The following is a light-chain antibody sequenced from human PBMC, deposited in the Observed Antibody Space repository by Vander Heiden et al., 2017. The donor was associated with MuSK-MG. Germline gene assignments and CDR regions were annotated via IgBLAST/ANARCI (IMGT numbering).Light chain of an antibody. J-gene: IGKJ2*01. CDR1: QPINSRY. Sequence: EIVLTQSPGTLSLSPGGRATLPCRASQPINSRYLAWYQQKPGQAPRLLIYGASSRATGIPDRFSGSGSGTDFTLTISRLEPEDFAVYYCQQDGASPYTFGQGTKLEIK. CDR3: QQDGASPYT. V-gene: IGKV3-20*01. CDR2: GAS.